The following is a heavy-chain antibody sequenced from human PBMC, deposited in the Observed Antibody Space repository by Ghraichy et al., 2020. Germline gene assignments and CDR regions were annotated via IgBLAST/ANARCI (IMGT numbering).Heavy chain of an antibody. CDR2: ITSSSRRI. V-gene: IGHV3-48*02. CDR3: AKAYSSGWYSLAPNAFNI. D-gene: IGHD6-19*01. CDR1: GFTFGGYG. J-gene: IGHJ3*02. Sequence: GGSLRLSCVGSGFTFGGYGMNWVRQSPGQGLEWVSYITSSSRRIFYADSVKGRFTISRDNAKNSLSLQMNSLRDEDTAVYYCAKAYSSGWYSLAPNAFNIWGQGTMVTVSS.